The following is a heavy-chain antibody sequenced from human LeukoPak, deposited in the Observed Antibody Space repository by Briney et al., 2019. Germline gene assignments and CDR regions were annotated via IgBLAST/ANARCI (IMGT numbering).Heavy chain of an antibody. J-gene: IGHJ6*03. CDR3: AKGHSSSWYNYYYMDV. V-gene: IGHV3-23*01. Sequence: PGGSLRLSCAASGFTFSSYAMSWVRQAPGKGLDWVSAISGSGGSTYYADSVKGRFTISRDNSKNTLYLQMNSLRAEDTAVYYCAKGHSSSWYNYYYMDVWGKGTTVTVSS. CDR2: ISGSGGST. D-gene: IGHD6-13*01. CDR1: GFTFSSYA.